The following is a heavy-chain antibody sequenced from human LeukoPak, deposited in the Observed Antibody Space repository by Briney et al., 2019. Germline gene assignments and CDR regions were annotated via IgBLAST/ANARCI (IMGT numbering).Heavy chain of an antibody. D-gene: IGHD1-26*01. CDR3: ARVGFDRHSGTLLDP. J-gene: IGHJ5*02. V-gene: IGHV3-64*01. CDR2: ISSNGGST. Sequence: GGSLRLSCAASGFTFSSYAMHWVRQAPGKGLEYVSAISSNGGSTYYANSVKGRFTISTDTSKNTLYLQMNSLRAEDTALYYCARVGFDRHSGTLLDPWGQGTLVTVSS. CDR1: GFTFSSYA.